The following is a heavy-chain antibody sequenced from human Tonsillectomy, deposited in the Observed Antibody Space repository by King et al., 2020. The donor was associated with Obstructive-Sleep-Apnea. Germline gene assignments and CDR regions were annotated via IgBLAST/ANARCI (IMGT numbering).Heavy chain of an antibody. CDR2: ISYDGSDK. D-gene: IGHD6-19*01. J-gene: IGHJ4*02. CDR3: ARDRSTGWRLFDS. V-gene: IGHV3-30*04. Sequence: VQLVESGGGVVQPGRSLRLSCEASGFIFSSYAMHWVRQAPGKGLEWVALISYDGSDKYYADSVKGRFSISRDNSKNTVYLQMNSLRVEDTAVYCARDRSTGWRLFDSWGRGTLVTVSS. CDR1: GFIFSSYA.